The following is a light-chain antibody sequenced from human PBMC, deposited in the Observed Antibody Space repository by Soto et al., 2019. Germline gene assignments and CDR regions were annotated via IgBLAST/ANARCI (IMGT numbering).Light chain of an antibody. J-gene: IGKJ3*01. CDR1: QCVSSSY. Sequence: EIVLTQSPSTLSLSPGERATLSCRASQCVSSSYLAWYQQKPGQAPRLLIYDASSRATGIPDRFSGSGSGTDFTLAISRLEPEDFAVYYCEQYGSSPFTFGPGTKVDIK. CDR3: EQYGSSPFT. V-gene: IGKV3-20*01. CDR2: DAS.